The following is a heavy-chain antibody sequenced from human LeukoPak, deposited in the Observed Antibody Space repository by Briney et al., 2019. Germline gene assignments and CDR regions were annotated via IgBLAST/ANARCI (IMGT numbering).Heavy chain of an antibody. CDR3: ARYGGYFDY. CDR2: INHSGST. V-gene: IGHV4-34*01. J-gene: IGHJ4*02. CDR1: GGSFSGYY. Sequence: SETLSLTCAVYGGSFSGYYWSWIRQPPGKGLEWIREINHSGSTNYNPSLKSRVTISVDTSKNQFSLKLSSVTAADTAVYYCARYGGYFDYWGQGTLVTVSS. D-gene: IGHD4-23*01.